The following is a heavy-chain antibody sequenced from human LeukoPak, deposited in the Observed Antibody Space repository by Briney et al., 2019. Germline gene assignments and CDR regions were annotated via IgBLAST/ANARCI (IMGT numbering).Heavy chain of an antibody. CDR3: ARVNHYYDSSGPDY. J-gene: IGHJ4*02. CDR2: INHSGST. CDR1: GGSISSYY. V-gene: IGHV4-34*01. Sequence: SETLSLTCTVSGGSISSYYWSWIRQPPGKGLEWIGEINHSGSTNYNPSLKSRVTISVDTSKNQFSLKLSSVTAADTAVYYCARVNHYYDSSGPDYWGQGTLVTVSS. D-gene: IGHD3-22*01.